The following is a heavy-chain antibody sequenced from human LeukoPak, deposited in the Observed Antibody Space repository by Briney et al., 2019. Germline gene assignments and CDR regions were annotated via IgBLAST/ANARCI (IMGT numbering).Heavy chain of an antibody. CDR3: ARGSIAVAVND. V-gene: IGHV3-7*01. Sequence: GGSLRLSCAASGFTFSRYWMSWVRQASGKGLEWVANIKQDGSENYYVDSVKGRFTISRDNAKNSLYLQMNSLRAEDTAVYYCARGSIAVAVNDWGQGTLVTVSS. CDR2: IKQDGSEN. CDR1: GFTFSRYW. J-gene: IGHJ4*02. D-gene: IGHD6-19*01.